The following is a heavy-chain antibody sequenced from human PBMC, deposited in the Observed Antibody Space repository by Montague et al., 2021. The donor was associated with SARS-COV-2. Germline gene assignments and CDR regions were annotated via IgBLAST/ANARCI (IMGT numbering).Heavy chain of an antibody. J-gene: IGHJ5*02. CDR3: ARGVATEEGNWFDP. CDR2: IYYSGST. CDR1: GGSISSYY. Sequence: SETLSLTCTVSGGSISSYYWSWIRQPPGKGLEWIGYIYYSGSTNYNPSLKSRVTISVDTSKNQFSLKLSSVTAADTAVCYCARGVATEEGNWFDPWGQGTLVTASS. V-gene: IGHV4-59*13. D-gene: IGHD5-12*01.